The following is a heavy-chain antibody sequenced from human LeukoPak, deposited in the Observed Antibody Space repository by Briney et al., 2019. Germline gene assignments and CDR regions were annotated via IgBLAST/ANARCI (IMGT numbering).Heavy chain of an antibody. J-gene: IGHJ4*02. V-gene: IGHV4-39*01. CDR1: GGSISSYY. CDR3: ARVAPTVAGTIDY. Sequence: SQTLSLTCTVSGGSISSYYWGWIRQPPGKGLKWIGSIYYSGSTYYNPSLKSRVTISVDTSKNQFSLKLSSVTAADTAVYYCARVAPTVAGTIDYWGQGTLVTVSS. CDR2: IYYSGST. D-gene: IGHD6-19*01.